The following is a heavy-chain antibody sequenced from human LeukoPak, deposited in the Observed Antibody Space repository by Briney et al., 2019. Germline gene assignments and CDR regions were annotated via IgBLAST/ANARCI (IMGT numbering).Heavy chain of an antibody. V-gene: IGHV1-69*05. Sequence: ASVKVSCKASGGTFSSYAISWVRQAPGQGLEWMGGIIPIFGTANYAQKFQGRVTITTDESTSTAYMEPSSLRSEDTAVYYCATLPYYCSSTSCYSRWGFDPWGQGTLVTVSS. CDR2: IIPIFGTA. CDR1: GGTFSSYA. D-gene: IGHD2-2*02. CDR3: ATLPYYCSSTSCYSRWGFDP. J-gene: IGHJ5*02.